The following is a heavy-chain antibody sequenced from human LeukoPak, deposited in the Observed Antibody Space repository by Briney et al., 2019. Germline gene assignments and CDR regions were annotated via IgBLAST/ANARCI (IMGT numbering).Heavy chain of an antibody. CDR3: ARVPYGDYVDY. J-gene: IGHJ4*02. V-gene: IGHV4-31*03. Sequence: SSETLSLTCTVSGGSISSGAYYWGWIRQHPGKGPQWIGNIDYSGSTYYNPSLKSRVTILMYTSRNQFSLKLTSLTAADTAVYYCARVPYGDYVDYWGQGNLATVSS. CDR1: GGSISSGAYY. CDR2: IDYSGST. D-gene: IGHD4-17*01.